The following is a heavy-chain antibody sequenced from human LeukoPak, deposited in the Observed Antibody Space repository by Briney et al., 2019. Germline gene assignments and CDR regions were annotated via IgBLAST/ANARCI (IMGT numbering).Heavy chain of an antibody. CDR2: IRFDESDK. CDR3: AKGRPLWFGELAPFDY. D-gene: IGHD3-10*01. V-gene: IGHV3-30*02. J-gene: IGHJ4*02. CDR1: GFIFSNFG. Sequence: GGSLRLSCAASGFIFSNFGMHWVRQAPGKGLEWVAFIRFDESDKFYADSVMGRFTISRDISKNTLFLQMNSLRVEDTAVYYCAKGRPLWFGELAPFDYWGQGTLVTVSS.